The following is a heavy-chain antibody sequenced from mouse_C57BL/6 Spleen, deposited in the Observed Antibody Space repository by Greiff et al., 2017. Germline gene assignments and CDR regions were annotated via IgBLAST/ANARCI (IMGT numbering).Heavy chain of an antibody. J-gene: IGHJ2*01. Sequence: EVKLMESEGGLVQPGSSMKLSCTASGFTFSDYYMAWVRQVPEKGLEWVANINYDGSSTYYLDSLKSRFFISRDNSKNILYLQMSSLKSEDTASYYSAIVYYSKDFDYWGQGTTLTVSS. V-gene: IGHV5-16*01. CDR2: INYDGSST. CDR1: GFTFSDYY. D-gene: IGHD2-5*01. CDR3: AIVYYSKDFDY.